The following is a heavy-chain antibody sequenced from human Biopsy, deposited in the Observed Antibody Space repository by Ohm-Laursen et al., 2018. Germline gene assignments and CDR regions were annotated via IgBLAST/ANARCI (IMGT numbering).Heavy chain of an antibody. J-gene: IGHJ3*01. CDR2: ISNSWGT. D-gene: IGHD3-3*01. CDR1: GDSINNYY. V-gene: IGHV4-59*01. Sequence: TLSLTCIVSGDSINNYYWCWIRLFPGQGLEWIGYISNSWGTNYNPSLRGRVTISVDTSKNQFSLKLNSVPAADTAVFFCARLYRLDDYWNDDPPDAFDVWGQGTMVTVSS. CDR3: ARLYRLDDYWNDDPPDAFDV.